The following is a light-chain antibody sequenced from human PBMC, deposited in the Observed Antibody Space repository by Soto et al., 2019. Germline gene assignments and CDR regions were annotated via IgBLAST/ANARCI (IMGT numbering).Light chain of an antibody. Sequence: QSVLTQSPSASASLGASFKLTCTLSSGHRSYDIAWHQQQPQKGPRFLMKLSRDGSLTKGDEIPDRFSGSSSGAERYLTISSLHAEDESDYFSQTWGSGIWVFGGGTKLTVL. CDR2: LSRDGSL. J-gene: IGLJ3*02. CDR1: SGHRSYD. CDR3: QTWGSGIWV. V-gene: IGLV4-69*01.